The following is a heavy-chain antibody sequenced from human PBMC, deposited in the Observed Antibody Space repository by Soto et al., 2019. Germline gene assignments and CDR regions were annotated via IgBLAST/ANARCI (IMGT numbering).Heavy chain of an antibody. V-gene: IGHV3-66*01. J-gene: IGHJ4*02. CDR3: AREGGGSYYWYFDY. D-gene: IGHD1-26*01. CDR2: IYSGGST. CDR1: GFTVSSNY. Sequence: EVQLVESGGGLVQPGGSLRLSCAASGFTVSSNYMSWVRQAPGKGLEWVSVIYSGGSTYYADSVKGRFTISRDNSKNTLYLQMSSLRAEDTAVYYCAREGGGSYYWYFDYWGQGTLVTVSS.